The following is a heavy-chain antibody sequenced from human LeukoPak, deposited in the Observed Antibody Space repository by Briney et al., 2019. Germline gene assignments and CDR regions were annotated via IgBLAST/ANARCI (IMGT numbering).Heavy chain of an antibody. V-gene: IGHV4-34*01. Sequence: SETLSLTCAVYGGSFSGYYWSWIRQPPGKGLEWIGEINHSGSTNYNPSLKSRVTISVDTSKNQFSLKLSSVTAADTAVYYCARRYCSGGSCYFDYWGQGTLATVSS. CDR2: INHSGST. CDR3: ARRYCSGGSCYFDY. D-gene: IGHD2-15*01. J-gene: IGHJ4*02. CDR1: GGSFSGYY.